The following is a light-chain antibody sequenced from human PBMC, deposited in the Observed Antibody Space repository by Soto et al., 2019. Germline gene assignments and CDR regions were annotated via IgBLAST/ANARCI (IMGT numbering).Light chain of an antibody. CDR2: GAS. J-gene: IGKJ5*01. CDR1: QSVSSN. V-gene: IGKV3-15*01. CDR3: QQYNNWPPIT. Sequence: ASQSVSSNLAWYQQKPGQAPRRLIYGASTRATGIPVSFSGRESGTEFTLRSRRLYCAAFAIYLCQQYNNWPPITFGQGTRLEI.